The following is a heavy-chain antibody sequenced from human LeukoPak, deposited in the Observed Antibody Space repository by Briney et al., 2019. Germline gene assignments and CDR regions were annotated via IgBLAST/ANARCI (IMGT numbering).Heavy chain of an antibody. J-gene: IGHJ6*03. D-gene: IGHD3-10*01. CDR1: GFTFGSYS. CDR3: ARDLVWFGEPKGYYNYMDV. V-gene: IGHV3-48*01. CDR2: ISSSRTT. Sequence: GGSLRLSCAASGFTFGSYSMNWVRQAPGEGLEWVSYISSSRTTSYADSVKGRFTISRDNAKNSLYLQMNTLRAEDTAVYYCARDLVWFGEPKGYYNYMDVWGKGTTVTVSS.